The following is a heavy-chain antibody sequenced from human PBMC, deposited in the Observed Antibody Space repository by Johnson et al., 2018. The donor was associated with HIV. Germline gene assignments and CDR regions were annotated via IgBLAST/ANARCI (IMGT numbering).Heavy chain of an antibody. J-gene: IGHJ3*02. CDR3: TAHYRNAFDI. D-gene: IGHD1-26*01. Sequence: VQLVESGGGLVKPGESLRLSCAASGFSFSNAWMNWVRQAPGKGLEWVGRIKSKTDGGTTDYAVPVKGRFTLSRDDSKNTLFLQMNSLKTEDTALYYCTAHYRNAFDIWGQGTMVTVSS. CDR2: IKSKTDGGTT. V-gene: IGHV3-15*01. CDR1: GFSFSNAW.